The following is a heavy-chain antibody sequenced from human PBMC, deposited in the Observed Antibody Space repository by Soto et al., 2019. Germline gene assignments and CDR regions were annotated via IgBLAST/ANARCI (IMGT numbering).Heavy chain of an antibody. Sequence: EGSLRLSCAASGLTVSGKKYVAWVRQAPGKGLEWVSALYDVDGSFYSDSVKGRFTTSSDSFKTTVYLQMNDLRPADTAVYYCATWHEREHAYDVWGQGTTVTVSS. CDR3: ATWHEREHAYDV. D-gene: IGHD1-1*01. CDR1: GLTVSGKKY. J-gene: IGHJ3*01. CDR2: LYDVDGS. V-gene: IGHV3-53*01.